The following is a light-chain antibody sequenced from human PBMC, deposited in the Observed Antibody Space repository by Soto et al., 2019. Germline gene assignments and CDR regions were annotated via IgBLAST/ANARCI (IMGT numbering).Light chain of an antibody. CDR2: GAS. V-gene: IGKV3-15*01. Sequence: EIVLTQSPATLSVSPGDRVTLPCRASQSVDINLAWYQQRSGQAPRLLIYGASTRATDMPGRFSGSGSGTEFTLTISSLQSEDFAVYYCQQYKNWPRTFARGTKVDI. CDR3: QQYKNWPRT. J-gene: IGKJ4*02. CDR1: QSVDIN.